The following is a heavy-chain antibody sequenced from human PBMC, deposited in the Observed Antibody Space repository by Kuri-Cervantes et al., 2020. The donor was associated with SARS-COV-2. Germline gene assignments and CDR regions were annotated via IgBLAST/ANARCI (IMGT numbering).Heavy chain of an antibody. J-gene: IGHJ3*02. CDR1: GGSISSGDYY. D-gene: IGHD3-3*01. CDR3: ARASTTIYGVLIASFSSNAFGI. CDR2: IYYSGST. Sequence: SETLSLTCTVSGGSISSGDYYWSWIRQPPGKGLEWIGYIYYSGSTYYIPSLKSRVTISVDTSKNQFSLKLSSVTAADTGVYYCARASTTIYGVLIASFSSNAFGIWGQGTMVTVSS. V-gene: IGHV4-30-4*08.